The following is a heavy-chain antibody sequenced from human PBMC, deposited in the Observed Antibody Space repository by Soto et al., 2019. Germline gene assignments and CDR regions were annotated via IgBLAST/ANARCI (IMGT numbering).Heavy chain of an antibody. CDR3: AREGDLMGPGSWFDP. Sequence: QVQLQESGPGLVKPSQTLSLTCTVSGGSIRSGGYSWSWIRQHPGKGLEWIGYIYYSGSTYYNPSLKSRVTIAVDTAKNQGARKRSSVTAADTAVYYCAREGDLMGPGSWFDPWGQGTLVTVSS. J-gene: IGHJ5*02. CDR1: GGSIRSGGYS. V-gene: IGHV4-31*03. CDR2: IYYSGST. D-gene: IGHD2-15*01.